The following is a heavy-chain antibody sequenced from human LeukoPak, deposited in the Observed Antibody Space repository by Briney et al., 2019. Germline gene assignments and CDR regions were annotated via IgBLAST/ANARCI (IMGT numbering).Heavy chain of an antibody. CDR1: GFTFSSYS. J-gene: IGHJ4*02. V-gene: IGHV3-21*01. D-gene: IGHD4-17*01. Sequence: GGSLRLSCAAPGFTFSSYSMNWVRQAPGKGLEWVSSISSSSYIYYADSVKGRFTISRDNAKNSLYLQMNSLRAEDTAVYYCARDSTTVTTSYFDYWGQGTLVTVSS. CDR3: ARDSTTVTTSYFDY. CDR2: ISSSSYI.